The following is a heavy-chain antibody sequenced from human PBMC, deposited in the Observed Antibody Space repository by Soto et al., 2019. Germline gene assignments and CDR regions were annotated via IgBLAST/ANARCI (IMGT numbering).Heavy chain of an antibody. V-gene: IGHV2-5*01. CDR2: IYWNDDK. CDR1: GFSLSTSGVG. J-gene: IGHJ4*02. D-gene: IGHD3-16*02. CDR3: AHVAPLYVAGFLKYYFDY. Sequence: GSGPTLVNPTQTLTLTCTFSGFSLSTSGVGVGWIRQPPGKALEWLALIYWNDDKRYSPSLKSRLTITKDTSKNQVVLTMTNMDPVDTATYYCAHVAPLYVAGFLKYYFDYWGQGTLVTVSS.